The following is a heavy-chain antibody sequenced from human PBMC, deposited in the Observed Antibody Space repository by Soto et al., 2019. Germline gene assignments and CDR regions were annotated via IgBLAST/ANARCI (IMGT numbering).Heavy chain of an antibody. D-gene: IGHD6-13*01. CDR1: GFTFSSYA. J-gene: IGHJ6*04. CDR2: ISVRGGGT. CDR3: AKDRPYIAAAGTVGMDV. Sequence: EVRLVESGGGLVQRGGSLRLSCAASGFTFSSYAMTWVRQAPGKGLEWVSIISVRGGGTYYGDSVKGRFTISRDNSINTLYLQMTSLRVEDTAVYYCAKDRPYIAAAGTVGMDVWGRGTTVTVSS. V-gene: IGHV3-23*04.